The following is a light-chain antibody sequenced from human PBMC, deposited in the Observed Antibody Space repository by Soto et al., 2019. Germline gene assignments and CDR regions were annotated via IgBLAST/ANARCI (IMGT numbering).Light chain of an antibody. J-gene: IGKJ5*01. Sequence: TLSVCPVPSSLLSCIAAQGVTTNFAWYQQKSGQSPRLLIYDVSNRATGVPARFSGSGSETDFTLTISGLRSEDSAVYFCQQYNNWPFSFGQGTRLEIK. CDR2: DVS. CDR1: QGVTTN. V-gene: IGKV3-15*01. CDR3: QQYNNWPFS.